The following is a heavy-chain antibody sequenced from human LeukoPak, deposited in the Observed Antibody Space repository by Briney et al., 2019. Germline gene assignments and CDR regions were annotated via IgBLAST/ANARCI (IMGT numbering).Heavy chain of an antibody. Sequence: GGSLILPCAASGFTVTSTYMSWVRQAPGKGLEWVSLIYRGGTTYYADSVKGRFTFSRDISNNSLYLQMNSLRAEDTAVYYCARGSLYNWNYGFDYWGQGTLVTVSS. CDR2: IYRGGTT. CDR1: GFTVTSTY. V-gene: IGHV3-66*01. J-gene: IGHJ4*02. CDR3: ARGSLYNWNYGFDY. D-gene: IGHD1-7*01.